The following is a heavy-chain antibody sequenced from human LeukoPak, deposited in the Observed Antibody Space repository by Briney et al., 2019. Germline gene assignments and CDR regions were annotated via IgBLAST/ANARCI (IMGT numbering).Heavy chain of an antibody. CDR1: GFTFSSNY. CDR3: ASYYGMDL. Sequence: GGSLRLSCAASGFTFSSNYMRWVRQAPGKGLEGGSVIYSGGSTYYSDSVKGRFTIPRDNSNNTLYLQMNSLRAQDTAVYYCASYYGMDLWGQGTTVTVSS. V-gene: IGHV3-53*01. CDR2: IYSGGST. J-gene: IGHJ6*02.